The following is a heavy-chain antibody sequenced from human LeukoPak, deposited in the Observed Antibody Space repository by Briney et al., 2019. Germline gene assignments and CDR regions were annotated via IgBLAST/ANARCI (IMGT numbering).Heavy chain of an antibody. D-gene: IGHD4-17*01. CDR2: IKPDGSEG. CDR3: ARVEDGDYFDY. J-gene: IGHJ4*02. V-gene: IGHV3-7*03. CDR1: GFTFSTYW. Sequence: PGGSLRLSCAASGFTFSTYWMNWVRQAPGKGLEWVANIKPDGSEGYYVDSVKGRFTLSRDNAQNSLYLQMNSLRDDDTAVYYCARVEDGDYFDYWGQGTLVTVSS.